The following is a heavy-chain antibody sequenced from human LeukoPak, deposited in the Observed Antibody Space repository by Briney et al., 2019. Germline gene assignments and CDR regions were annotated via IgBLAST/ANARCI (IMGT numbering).Heavy chain of an antibody. Sequence: GGALRLSCAASGFTFYDYVMSCGRQAPGKGLECVSGINWNGGGTVYAQSVKGGFSISRENTNNSLYLQMNSLRPEDTALYYCARGPLDRGYGDYWGQGPLVTVSS. CDR3: ARGPLDRGYGDY. D-gene: IGHD3-22*01. J-gene: IGHJ4*02. V-gene: IGHV3-20*04. CDR1: GFTFYDYV. CDR2: INWNGGGT.